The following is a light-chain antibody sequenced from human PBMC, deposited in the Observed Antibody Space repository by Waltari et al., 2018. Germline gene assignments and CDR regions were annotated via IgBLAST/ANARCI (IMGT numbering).Light chain of an antibody. Sequence: QSALTQPASVSGSPGQSLTISCTGPSSDIGKFNHVSWYQQHPGKAPKLIIFEDDKRPFGVSSRFSASKSGNTASLIIAGLQVDDEADYFCCSYAGDVTYVFGAGTKVTVL. CDR3: CSYAGDVTYV. CDR1: SSDIGKFNH. J-gene: IGLJ1*01. CDR2: EDD. V-gene: IGLV2-23*01.